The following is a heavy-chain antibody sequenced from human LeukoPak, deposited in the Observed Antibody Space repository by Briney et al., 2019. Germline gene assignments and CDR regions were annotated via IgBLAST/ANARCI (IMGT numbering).Heavy chain of an antibody. J-gene: IGHJ4*02. V-gene: IGHV1-46*01. CDR2: INPSGGST. D-gene: IGHD1-1*01. CDR3: ARHSLPGTTPFDY. CDR1: GYTFTSYG. Sequence: ASVKVSCKASGYTFTSYGISWVRQAPGQGLEWVGIINPSGGSTTYAQKFQGRVSMTRDTSTSTVYMELSSLESDDTALYYCARHSLPGTTPFDYWGQGTLVTVSS.